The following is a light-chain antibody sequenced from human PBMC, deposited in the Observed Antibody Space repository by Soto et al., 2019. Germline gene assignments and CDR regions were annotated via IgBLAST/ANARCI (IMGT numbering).Light chain of an antibody. CDR1: TSNLGAGYD. J-gene: IGLJ2*01. Sequence: QSVLTQPPSVSGAPGQRVTISCTGSTSNLGAGYDVQWYQQLPGTAPKLLIYGNNNRPSGISNRFSGSKSGNTASLTISTLQAEDEAEYYCSSYTTSSTVVFGGGTKLTVL. V-gene: IGLV1-40*01. CDR3: SSYTTSSTVV. CDR2: GNN.